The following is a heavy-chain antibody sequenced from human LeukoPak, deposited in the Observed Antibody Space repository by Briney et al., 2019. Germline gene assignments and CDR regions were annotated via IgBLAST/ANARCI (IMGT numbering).Heavy chain of an antibody. CDR1: GFTFSSYW. V-gene: IGHV3-7*01. J-gene: IGHJ4*02. CDR2: IKQDGDEK. Sequence: GGSLRLSCAASGFTFSSYWMSWVRQAPGKGLEWVANIKQDGDEKYYVDSVKGRFTISRDNAKNSLYLQMNSLRAEDMAVYYCASLSSGWYGDYWGQGALVTVSS. CDR3: ASLSSGWYGDY. D-gene: IGHD6-19*01.